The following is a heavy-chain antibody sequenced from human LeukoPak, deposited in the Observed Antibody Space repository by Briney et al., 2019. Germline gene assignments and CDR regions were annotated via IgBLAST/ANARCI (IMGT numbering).Heavy chain of an antibody. CDR1: GFTFSSYA. CDR3: ARLEWLLYFYFDY. V-gene: IGHV3-66*02. D-gene: IGHD3-3*01. Sequence: GGSLRLSCAASGFTFSSYAMSWVREAPGKGLEWVSVIYGVGSTYYADSVKGRFTISRDNSKNTLYLQMNSLRAGDTAVYYCARLEWLLYFYFDYWGQGTLVTVSS. CDR2: IYGVGST. J-gene: IGHJ4*02.